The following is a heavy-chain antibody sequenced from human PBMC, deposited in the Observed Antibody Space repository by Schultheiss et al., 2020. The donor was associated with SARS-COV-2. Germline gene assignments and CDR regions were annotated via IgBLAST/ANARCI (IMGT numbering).Heavy chain of an antibody. V-gene: IGHV4-34*01. CDR3: ARRVVVPAATIDI. Sequence: GSLRLSCAVYGGSFSGYYWSWIRQPPGKGLEWIGEINHSGSTNYNPSLKSRVTISVDTSKNQFSLKLSSVTAADTAVYYCARRVVVPAATIDIWGQGTMVTVSS. D-gene: IGHD2-2*01. J-gene: IGHJ3*02. CDR2: INHSGST. CDR1: GGSFSGYY.